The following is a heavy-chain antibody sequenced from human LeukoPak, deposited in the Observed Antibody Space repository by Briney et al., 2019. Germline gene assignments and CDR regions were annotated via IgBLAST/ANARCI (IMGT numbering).Heavy chain of an antibody. V-gene: IGHV4-59*01. D-gene: IGHD2-21*02. CDR2: IFYIGGT. CDR1: GGSMGNFY. J-gene: IGHJ4*02. CDR3: ARHDAVPVIRRGFDF. Sequence: SETLSLPCSVSGGSMGNFYGSWIRQPPGKGLEWLDYIFYIGGTNYNPSLKSRVTISVDTSKNQFSLKLNSVTAADTAVYYCARHDAVPVIRRGFDFWGQGTLVTVSS.